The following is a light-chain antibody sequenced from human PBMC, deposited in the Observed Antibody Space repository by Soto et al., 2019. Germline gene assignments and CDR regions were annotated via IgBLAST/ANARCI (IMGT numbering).Light chain of an antibody. J-gene: IGKJ5*01. Sequence: EIVLTQSPGTQSLSPGERATLSCRASQSVSSSYLAWYQQKPGQAPRLLIYGASNRATGIPARFSGSGSGTDFTLTISSLEPEDFAVYYCQQRSNWPSITFGQGTRLEIK. V-gene: IGKV3D-20*02. CDR3: QQRSNWPSIT. CDR2: GAS. CDR1: QSVSSSY.